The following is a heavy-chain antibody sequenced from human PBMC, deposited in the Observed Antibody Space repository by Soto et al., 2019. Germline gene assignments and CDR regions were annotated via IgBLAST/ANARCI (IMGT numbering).Heavy chain of an antibody. V-gene: IGHV1-8*01. J-gene: IGHJ4*02. Sequence: VQLVQSGAEVKKPGASVKVSCKASGYTFIDYDINWVRQAAGQGLEWMGWMSPKNGNTGYAQKFQGRVTLTRDTSINTAYMELSSLSSDDTAVSYCARDYYGSGTYYNFGGQGTRVTVSS. CDR3: ARDYYGSGTYYNF. CDR2: MSPKNGNT. CDR1: GYTFIDYD. D-gene: IGHD3-10*01.